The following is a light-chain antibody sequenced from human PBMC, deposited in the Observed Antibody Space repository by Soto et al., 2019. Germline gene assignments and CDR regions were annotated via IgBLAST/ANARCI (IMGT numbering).Light chain of an antibody. CDR1: SSDVGGYNY. Sequence: QSVLTQPASVSGSPGQSITISCTGTSSDVGGYNYVSWYQQHPGKAPKLMIYDVSNRPSGVSNRLSGSKSGNTASLTISGHQAEDEADYYGSSYTSSSTLNVVFGGGTKLTVL. CDR2: DVS. J-gene: IGLJ2*01. CDR3: SSYTSSSTLNVV. V-gene: IGLV2-14*01.